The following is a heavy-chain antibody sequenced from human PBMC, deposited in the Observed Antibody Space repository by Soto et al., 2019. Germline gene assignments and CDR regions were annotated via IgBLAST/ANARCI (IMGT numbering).Heavy chain of an antibody. CDR1: GFTFSSYS. V-gene: IGHV3-48*02. D-gene: IGHD2-8*01. J-gene: IGHJ4*02. CDR3: AGWLYAACGG. CDR2: ISSSSSTI. Sequence: EVQLVESGGGLVQPGGSLRLSCAASGFTFSSYSMNWVRQAPGKGLEWVSYISSSSSTIYYADSVKGRFTISRDNAKKSLDLQVNSLRDEDTAVYYCAGWLYAACGGWGQGTMVTVSS.